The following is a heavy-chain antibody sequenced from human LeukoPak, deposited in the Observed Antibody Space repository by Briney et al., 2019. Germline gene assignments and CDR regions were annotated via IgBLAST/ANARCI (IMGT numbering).Heavy chain of an antibody. V-gene: IGHV3-7*01. CDR1: GFTLSYW. J-gene: IGHJ4*02. CDR2: IKYDGSEK. CDR3: ARDIAAPGLFFDY. Sequence: GGSLRLSCAASGFTLSYWMSWGRRAPGRGLEWVANIKYDGSEKDYVDSVKGRFTISRDNAKNSLYLQMNSLRAEDTAVYYCARDIAAPGLFFDYWGQGTLVTASS. D-gene: IGHD6-13*01.